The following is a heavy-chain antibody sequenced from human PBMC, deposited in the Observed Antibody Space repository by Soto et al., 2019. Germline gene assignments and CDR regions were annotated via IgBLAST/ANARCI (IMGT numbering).Heavy chain of an antibody. CDR3: AKDYYGPWGGLYYYFYMDV. V-gene: IGHV3-23*01. D-gene: IGHD3-10*01. CDR1: GFTFSSYA. CDR2: ISGSGGST. J-gene: IGHJ6*03. Sequence: EVQLLESGGGLVQPGGSLRLSCAASGFTFSSYAMSWVRQAPGKGLEWVSAISGSGGSTYYADSVKGRFTISRDNSKNTLYLLTNSLRADDSAVYYCAKDYYGPWGGLYYYFYMDVWGKGTMVTVSS.